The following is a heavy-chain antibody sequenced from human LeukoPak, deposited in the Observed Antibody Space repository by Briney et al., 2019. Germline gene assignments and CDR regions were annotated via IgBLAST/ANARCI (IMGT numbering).Heavy chain of an antibody. CDR3: ARAAIGYIAARPSWFDP. D-gene: IGHD6-6*01. CDR2: IYYSGST. CDR1: GGSISSGDYY. V-gene: IGHV4-30-4*01. Sequence: PSQTLSLTCTVSGGSISSGDYYWSWIRQPPGKGLEWIGYIYYSGSTYYNPSLKSRVTISVDTSKNQFSLKLSSVTAADTAVYYCARAAIGYIAARPSWFDPWGQGTLVTVSS. J-gene: IGHJ5*02.